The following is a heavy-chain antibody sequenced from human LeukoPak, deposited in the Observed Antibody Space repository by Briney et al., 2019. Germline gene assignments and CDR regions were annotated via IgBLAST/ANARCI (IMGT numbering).Heavy chain of an antibody. CDR3: ARDSSSWYGSEYFQH. Sequence: PGGSLRLSCAASGFTFSSYWMSWVRQAPGKGLEWGANIKQDGSEKYYVDSVKGRFTISRDNAKNSLYLQMNSLRAEDTAVYYCARDSSSWYGSEYFQHWGQGTLVTVSS. V-gene: IGHV3-7*01. CDR1: GFTFSSYW. D-gene: IGHD6-13*01. CDR2: IKQDGSEK. J-gene: IGHJ1*01.